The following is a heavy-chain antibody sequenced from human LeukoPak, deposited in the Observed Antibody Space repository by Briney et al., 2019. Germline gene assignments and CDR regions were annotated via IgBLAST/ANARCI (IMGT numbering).Heavy chain of an antibody. D-gene: IGHD2-21*01. CDR2: TKKDGSEK. J-gene: IGHJ4*02. V-gene: IGHV3-7*01. CDR3: VREGYFVFDF. CDR1: RFTYNNYA. Sequence: GGSLRLSCVASRFTYNNYAMHWVRQAPGKGLEWVANTKKDGSEKYYVDSVKGRFTISRDNAKNSLYLQMNSLRVEDTAVYYCVREGYFVFDFWGQGALVTVSS.